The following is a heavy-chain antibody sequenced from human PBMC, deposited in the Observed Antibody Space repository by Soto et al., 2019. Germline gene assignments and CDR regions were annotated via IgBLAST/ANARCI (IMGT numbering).Heavy chain of an antibody. V-gene: IGHV4-59*08. CDR2: IYYSGST. CDR3: ERLDGYYHYMDV. Sequence: PSETLSLTCTVSGGSISSYYWTWIRQPPGKGLEWIGYIYYSGSTNYNPSLKSRVTISVATSKTQFSLKLSSVTAEDTAVYYCERLDGYYHYMDVLGKGTTGTVSS. J-gene: IGHJ6*03. D-gene: IGHD6-13*01. CDR1: GGSISSYY.